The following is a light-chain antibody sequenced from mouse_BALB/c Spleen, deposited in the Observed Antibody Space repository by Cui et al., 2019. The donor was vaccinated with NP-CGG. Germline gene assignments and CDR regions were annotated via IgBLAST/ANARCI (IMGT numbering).Light chain of an antibody. CDR3: ALWYSNHWV. V-gene: IGLV1*01. CDR2: GTN. J-gene: IGLJ1*01. Sequence: QVFLSPAFALATSPGETVTLTCRSSTGAVTTSNYANWVQEKPDHLFTGLIGGTNNRAPGVPARFSGSLIGDKAALTITGAQTEDEAIYFCALWYSNHWVFGGGTKLTVL. CDR1: TGAVTTSNY.